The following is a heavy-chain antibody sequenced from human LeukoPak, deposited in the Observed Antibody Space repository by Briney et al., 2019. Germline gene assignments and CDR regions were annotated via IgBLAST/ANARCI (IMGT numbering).Heavy chain of an antibody. J-gene: IGHJ6*02. D-gene: IGHD4-11*01. V-gene: IGHV4-4*07. CDR3: ARDLRVTTIRYYYCCMDV. CDR2: VSIRART. CDR1: GGSISSFT. Sequence: SETLSLTSTVSGGSISSFTWSWIPQPPGMGLEWSVRVSIRARTNYNPSLKSRVTMSVDTSKNPFSVKLSSVTVADTAVYDCARDLRVTTIRYYYCCMDVWGQGTPVTVSS.